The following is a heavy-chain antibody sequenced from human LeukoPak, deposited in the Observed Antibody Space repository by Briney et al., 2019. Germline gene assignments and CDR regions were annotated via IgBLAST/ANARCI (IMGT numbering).Heavy chain of an antibody. V-gene: IGHV3-11*01. J-gene: IGHJ5*02. Sequence: GGSLRLSCAASGFTFSDYYMSWIRQAPGKGLEWVSYISSSGSTIYYAGSVKGRFTISRDNAKNSLYLQMNSLRAENTAVYYCATRNMTTVSPWGQGTLVTVPS. CDR2: ISSSGSTI. CDR1: GFTFSDYY. CDR3: ATRNMTTVSP. D-gene: IGHD4-17*01.